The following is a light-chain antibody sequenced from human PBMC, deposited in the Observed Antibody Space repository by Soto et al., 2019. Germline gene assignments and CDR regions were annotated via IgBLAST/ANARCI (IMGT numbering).Light chain of an antibody. V-gene: IGKV2D-29*02. J-gene: IGKJ2*01. CDR2: EVS. Sequence: DIVMSQTPLSLSVTPGQPASISCRSSQSLLSSGGETYLFWYLQRPGQSPQLLIYEVSNRISAASTLQNGVSSRFSGSGSGTDFTLTIQSLQPDDIGTYYCQQASSFPHTFGQGTKLEIK. CDR3: QQASSFPHT. CDR1: QSLLSSGGETY.